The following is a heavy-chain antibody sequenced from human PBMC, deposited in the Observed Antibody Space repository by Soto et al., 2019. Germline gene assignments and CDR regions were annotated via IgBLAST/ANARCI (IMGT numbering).Heavy chain of an antibody. CDR1: GYTFTSYA. V-gene: IGHV1-3*01. CDR3: ARDFTGWPPDGVDS. D-gene: IGHD3-16*01. J-gene: IGHJ4*02. Sequence: ASVKVSCKASGYTFTSYAMHWVRQAPGQRLEWMGWINAGNGNTNYAQNFRGRVTMTTDAPTSTAYMELRSLRYDDTAMYYCARDFTGWPPDGVDSWGQGTQVTVSS. CDR2: INAGNGNT.